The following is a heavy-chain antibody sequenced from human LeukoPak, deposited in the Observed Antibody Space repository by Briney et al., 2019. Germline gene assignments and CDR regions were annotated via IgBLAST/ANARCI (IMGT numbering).Heavy chain of an antibody. J-gene: IGHJ4*02. CDR3: TTYSILTGFDY. CDR2: IKSKTDGGTT. D-gene: IGHD3-9*01. Sequence: GGSLRLSCAASGFTVSSNYMSWVRQAPGKGLEWVGRIKSKTDGGTTDYAAPVKGRFTISRDDSKNTLYLQMNSLKTEDTAVYYCTTYSILTGFDYWGQGTLVTVSS. CDR1: GFTVSSNY. V-gene: IGHV3-15*01.